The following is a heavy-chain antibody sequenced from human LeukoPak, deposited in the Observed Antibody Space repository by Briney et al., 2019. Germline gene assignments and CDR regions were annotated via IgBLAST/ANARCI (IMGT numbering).Heavy chain of an antibody. CDR3: ARVQLGYCSSTSCYEGYYHYYYGMDV. CDR2: IIPIFGTA. J-gene: IGHJ6*02. CDR1: GGTFSSYA. V-gene: IGHV1-69*13. D-gene: IGHD2-2*01. Sequence: SVKVSCKASGGTFSSYAISWVRQAPGQGLEWMGGIIPIFGTANYAQKFQGRATITADESTSTAYMELSSLRSEDTAVYYCARVQLGYCSSTSCYEGYYHYYYGMDVWGQGTTVTVSS.